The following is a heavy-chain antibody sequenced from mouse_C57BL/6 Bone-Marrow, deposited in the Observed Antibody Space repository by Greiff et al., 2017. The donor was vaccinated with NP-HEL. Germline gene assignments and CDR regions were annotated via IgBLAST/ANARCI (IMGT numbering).Heavy chain of an antibody. J-gene: IGHJ4*01. Sequence: QVQLQQPGAELVMPGASVKLSCKASGYTFTSYWMHWVKQRPGQGLEWIGEIDPSDSYTNYNQKFKGKSTLTVDKSSSTAYMQLSSLTSEDSAVYYRARVRRRAMDYWGQGTSVTVSS. CDR3: ARVRRRAMDY. V-gene: IGHV1-69*01. CDR1: GYTFTSYW. CDR2: IDPSDSYT.